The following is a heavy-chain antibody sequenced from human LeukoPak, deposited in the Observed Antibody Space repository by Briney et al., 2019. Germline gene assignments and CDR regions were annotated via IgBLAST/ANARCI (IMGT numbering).Heavy chain of an antibody. J-gene: IGHJ6*02. CDR1: GDSVSSIRVD. Sequence: SQTLSLTCAISGDSVSSIRVDWNWIRQSPSRGLEWLSRTYYRSKWYYECPVSVKSRINISPATSKNQFSLQLTSVTPEDTAVYYCSLARSEYHYGMDVWGQGTTVTVSS. CDR2: TYYRSKWYY. V-gene: IGHV6-1*01. CDR3: SLARSEYHYGMDV.